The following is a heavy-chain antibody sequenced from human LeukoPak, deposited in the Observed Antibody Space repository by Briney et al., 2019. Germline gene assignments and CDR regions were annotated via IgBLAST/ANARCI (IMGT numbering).Heavy chain of an antibody. V-gene: IGHV1-69*13. J-gene: IGHJ6*03. CDR1: GGTFSSYA. CDR3: AVVRVAARPGAYYYHYMDV. Sequence: GASVKVSCKASGGTFSSYAISWVRQAPGQGLEWMRGIIPIFGTANYAQKFQGRVTITADESTSTAYMELSSLRSEDTAVYYCAVVRVAARPGAYYYHYMDVWGKGTTVTVSS. D-gene: IGHD6-6*01. CDR2: IIPIFGTA.